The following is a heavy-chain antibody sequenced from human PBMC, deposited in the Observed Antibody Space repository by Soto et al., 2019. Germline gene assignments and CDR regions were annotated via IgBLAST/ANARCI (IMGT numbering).Heavy chain of an antibody. CDR3: AGGGVRGVITRTRDYYGMDV. CDR2: IYPGDSDT. Sequence: PGESLTISCKGSGYSFTSYWIGWVRQMPGKGLEWIGIIYPGDSDTRYSPSFQGQVTISADKSISTAYLQWSSLKASDTAMYYCAGGGVRGVITRTRDYYGMDVWGQGTTVTVSS. J-gene: IGHJ6*02. D-gene: IGHD3-10*01. V-gene: IGHV5-51*01. CDR1: GYSFTSYW.